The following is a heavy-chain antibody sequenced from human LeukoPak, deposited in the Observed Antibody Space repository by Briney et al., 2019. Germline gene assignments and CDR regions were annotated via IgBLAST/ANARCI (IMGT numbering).Heavy chain of an antibody. V-gene: IGHV7-4-1*02. J-gene: IGHJ4*02. CDR2: INTNTGNP. CDR3: ARGFDYYDSSGYYYGY. D-gene: IGHD3-22*01. CDR1: GGTFSSYA. Sequence: ASVKVSCKASGGTFSSYAISWVRQAPGQGLEWMGWINTNTGNPTYAQGFTGRFVFSLDTSVSTAYLQISSLKAEDTAVYYCARGFDYYDSSGYYYGYWGQGTLVTVSS.